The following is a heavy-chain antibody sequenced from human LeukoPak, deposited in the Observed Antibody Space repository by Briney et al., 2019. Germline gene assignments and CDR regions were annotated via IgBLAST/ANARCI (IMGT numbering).Heavy chain of an antibody. CDR3: ATSGLGDYYGSGSYMYFQH. J-gene: IGHJ1*01. D-gene: IGHD3-10*01. Sequence: PSETLSLTCTVSGGSISSYYWSWIRQPPGKGLEWIGYIYYSGSTNYNPSLKSRVTISVNTSKNQFSLKLRSVTAADTAVYYCATSGLGDYYGSGSYMYFQHWGQGTLVTVSS. V-gene: IGHV4-59*01. CDR2: IYYSGST. CDR1: GGSISSYY.